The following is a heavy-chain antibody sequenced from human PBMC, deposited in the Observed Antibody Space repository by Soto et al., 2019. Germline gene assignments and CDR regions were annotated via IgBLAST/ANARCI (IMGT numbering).Heavy chain of an antibody. V-gene: IGHV3-33*01. CDR1: GFTFSSHG. CDR3: ARWGNDKKMDV. CDR2: IWYDGSNK. D-gene: IGHD3-16*01. Sequence: QVQLVESGGGVVQPGRSLRLSCAASGFTFSSHGMHWVRQAPGKGLEWVAVIWYDGSNKYYGDSVKSRFTISRDNSKNTLYLQMDSLRADDTAVYYCARWGNDKKMDVWGQGTTVTGSS. J-gene: IGHJ6*02.